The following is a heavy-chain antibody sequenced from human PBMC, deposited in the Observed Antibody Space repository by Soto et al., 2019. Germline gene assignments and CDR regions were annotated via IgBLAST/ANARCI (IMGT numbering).Heavy chain of an antibody. CDR2: IYSGGST. J-gene: IGHJ4*02. CDR3: ARGRGDFWSGYPTYYFDY. CDR1: GFTVSSNY. D-gene: IGHD3-3*01. Sequence: GGSLRLSCAASGFTVSSNYMSWVRQAPGKGLEWVSVIYSGGSTYYADSVKGRFTISRDNSKNTLYLQMNSLRAEDTAVYYCARGRGDFWSGYPTYYFDYWGQGTLVTVS. V-gene: IGHV3-53*01.